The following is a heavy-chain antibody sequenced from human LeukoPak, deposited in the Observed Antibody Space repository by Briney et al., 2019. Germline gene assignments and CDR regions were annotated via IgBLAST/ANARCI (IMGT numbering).Heavy chain of an antibody. CDR1: GGSISGGGYS. D-gene: IGHD3-22*01. CDR3: ARSLKHSSGYRSNYGMDV. V-gene: IGHV4-30-2*01. Sequence: PSETLSLTCAVSGGSISGGGYSWSWIRQPPGKGLEWIGYSYHSGSTYYNPSLKSRVTISVDSSKNQFSLKLSSVTAADTAVYYCARSLKHSSGYRSNYGMDVWGQGTTVTVSS. CDR2: SYHSGST. J-gene: IGHJ6*02.